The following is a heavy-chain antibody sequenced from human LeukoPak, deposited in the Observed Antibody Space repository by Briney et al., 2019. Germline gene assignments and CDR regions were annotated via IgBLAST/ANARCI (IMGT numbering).Heavy chain of an antibody. J-gene: IGHJ3*02. CDR1: GGSISSSSYY. Sequence: SETLSLTCTVSGGSISSSSYYWGWIRQPPGKGLEWIGSIYYSGYTYSNPSLKSRVTISVDTSKNQFSLKLSSVTAADTAVYYCARRNDYGDYSYAFDIWGQGTMVTVSS. CDR2: IYYSGYT. V-gene: IGHV4-39*07. CDR3: ARRNDYGDYSYAFDI. D-gene: IGHD4-17*01.